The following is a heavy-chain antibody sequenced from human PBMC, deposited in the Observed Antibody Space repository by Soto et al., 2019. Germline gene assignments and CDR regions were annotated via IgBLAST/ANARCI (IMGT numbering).Heavy chain of an antibody. CDR2: INSDGSST. V-gene: IGHV3-74*01. CDR1: GFTFSSYW. J-gene: IGHJ4*02. D-gene: IGHD3-3*02. CDR3: ARHEKMATTVLGY. Sequence: GGSLRLSCTASGFTFSSYWMHWVRQAPGKGLVWVSRINSDGSSTSYADSVKGRLTISRDNAKNTLYLQMNSLRAEDTAVYFCARHEKMATTVLGYWGQGTLVTVYS.